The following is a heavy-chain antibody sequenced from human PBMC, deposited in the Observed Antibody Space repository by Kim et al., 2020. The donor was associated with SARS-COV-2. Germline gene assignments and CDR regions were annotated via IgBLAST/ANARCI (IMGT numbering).Heavy chain of an antibody. D-gene: IGHD6-25*01. J-gene: IGHJ2*01. V-gene: IGHV3-48*03. CDR3: VGGPADGLWYFDV. Sequence: ADPVKGRSTITRDNAKNSVILQMNRLRAEDTAVYYCVGGPADGLWYFDVWGRGTLVTVSS.